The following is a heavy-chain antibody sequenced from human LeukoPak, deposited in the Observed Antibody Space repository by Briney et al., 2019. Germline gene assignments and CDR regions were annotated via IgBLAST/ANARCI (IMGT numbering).Heavy chain of an antibody. V-gene: IGHV3-48*04. CDR3: ARNRFPITGTTNNYYYMDV. D-gene: IGHD1-7*01. Sequence: PGGSLRLSCAASGFIFSSYSMNWVRQAPGKGLEWLSYISSSSTTIYYADSVKGRFTISRDNAKNSLYLQMNSLKADDTAVYYCARNRFPITGTTNNYYYMDVWGKGTTVTVSS. CDR1: GFIFSSYS. CDR2: ISSSSTTI. J-gene: IGHJ6*03.